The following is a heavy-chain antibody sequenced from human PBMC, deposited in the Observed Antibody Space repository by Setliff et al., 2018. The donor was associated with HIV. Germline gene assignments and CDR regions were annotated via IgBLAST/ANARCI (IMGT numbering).Heavy chain of an antibody. D-gene: IGHD2-15*01. CDR2: IKEDGSEK. Sequence: PGGSLRLSCAASGLTFSSYWMSWVRQAPGKGLEWMTNIKEDGSEKYYVDSVKGRFTISRDNAKKSLYLQMNSLRAEDTAVYYCARSQLSLLYCSGGNCYTDYWGQGTLVTVSS. V-gene: IGHV3-7*01. CDR3: ARSQLSLLYCSGGNCYTDY. J-gene: IGHJ4*02. CDR1: GLTFSSYW.